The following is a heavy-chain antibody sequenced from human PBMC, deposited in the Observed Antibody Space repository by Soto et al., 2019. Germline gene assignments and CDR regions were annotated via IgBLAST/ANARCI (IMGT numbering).Heavy chain of an antibody. CDR1: GYSFTSYW. D-gene: IGHD2-2*01. J-gene: IGHJ3*02. CDR3: AGYRYCSSTSCPDAFDI. Sequence: GESLKISCKGSGYSFTSYWIGWVRQMPGKGLEWMGIIYPGDSDTRYSPSFQGQATISADKSISTAYLQWSSLKASDTAMYYCAGYRYCSSTSCPDAFDIWGQGTMVTVSS. CDR2: IYPGDSDT. V-gene: IGHV5-51*01.